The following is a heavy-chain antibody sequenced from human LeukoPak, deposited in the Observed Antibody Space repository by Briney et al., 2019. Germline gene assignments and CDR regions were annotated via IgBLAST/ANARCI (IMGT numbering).Heavy chain of an antibody. D-gene: IGHD5-12*01. CDR3: ARGPGGGYDWLGH. CDR2: SNPSSGGT. Sequence: ASVKVSCKASGYIFTGYYLHWVRQDPRQGLEWMGWSNPSSGGTNYAQKFQGRVTMTRDTSISTAYIELSRLRSDDTAVYYCARGPGGGYDWLGHWGQGTLVTVSS. V-gene: IGHV1-2*02. J-gene: IGHJ4*02. CDR1: GYIFTGYY.